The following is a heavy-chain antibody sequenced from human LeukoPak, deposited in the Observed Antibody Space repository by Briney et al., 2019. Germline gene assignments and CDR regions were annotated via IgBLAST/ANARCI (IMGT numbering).Heavy chain of an antibody. J-gene: IGHJ4*02. CDR3: ASSIAASCNFDY. CDR1: GGSISSGGYY. D-gene: IGHD6-6*01. CDR2: IYYSGST. Sequence: SETLSLTCTVSGGSISSGGYYWSWIRQHPGKGLEWIGYIYYSGSTYYNPSLKSRVTISVDTSKNQFSLKLSSVTAADTAVYYCASSIAASCNFDYWGQGTLVTVSP. V-gene: IGHV4-31*03.